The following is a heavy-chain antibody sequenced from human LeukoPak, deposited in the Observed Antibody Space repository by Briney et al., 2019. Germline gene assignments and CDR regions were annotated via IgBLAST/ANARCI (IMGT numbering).Heavy chain of an antibody. V-gene: IGHV4-4*08. J-gene: IGHJ5*02. CDR2: VYSDTGST. CDR3: ARALHYDFWSGYKRWFDP. Sequence: SETLSLTCNVSGDSMRSHFWSWIRQLPGKGLEWIGEVYSDTGSTNYNPSLKSRVTISADTSKNHFSLTLSSVTAADTAVYYCARALHYDFWSGYKRWFDPWGQGTLVTVSS. CDR1: GDSMRSHF. D-gene: IGHD3-3*01.